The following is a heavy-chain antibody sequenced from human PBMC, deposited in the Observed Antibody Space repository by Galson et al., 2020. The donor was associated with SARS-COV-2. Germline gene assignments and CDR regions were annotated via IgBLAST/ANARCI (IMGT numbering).Heavy chain of an antibody. D-gene: IGHD6-25*01. CDR3: ARERSSGWPLPCYGMDV. Sequence: TLSLTCTVSGGFISSGGYYWSWIRQHPGKCLEWIGYIYYSGSSYYNPPLKSRVTITVDTSTNQFALKLSTATAADTAVYYCARERSSGWPLPCYGMDVWGQGTTVTVSS. J-gene: IGHJ6*02. V-gene: IGHV4-31*03. CDR2: IYYSGSS. CDR1: GGFISSGGYY.